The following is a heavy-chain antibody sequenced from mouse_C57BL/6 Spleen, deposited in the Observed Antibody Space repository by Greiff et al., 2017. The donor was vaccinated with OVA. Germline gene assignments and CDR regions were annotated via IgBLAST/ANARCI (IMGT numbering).Heavy chain of an antibody. CDR1: GFTFSSYT. V-gene: IGHV5-9*01. CDR2: ISGGGGNT. J-gene: IGHJ3*01. D-gene: IGHD2-5*01. CDR3: ARHGSNYDY. Sequence: EVQVVESGGGLVKPGGSLKLSCAASGFTFSSYTMSWVRQTPEKRLEWVATISGGGGNTYYPDSVKGRFTISRDNAKNTLYLQMSSLRSEDTALYYCARHGSNYDYWGQGTLVTVSA.